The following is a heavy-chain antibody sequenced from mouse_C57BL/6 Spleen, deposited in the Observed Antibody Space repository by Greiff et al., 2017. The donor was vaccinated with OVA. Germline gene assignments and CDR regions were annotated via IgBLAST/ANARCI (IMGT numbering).Heavy chain of an antibody. D-gene: IGHD1-1*01. CDR3: ARGDYGSSSAWFAY. CDR1: GYAFSSYW. V-gene: IGHV1-80*01. CDR2: IYPGDGDT. J-gene: IGHJ3*01. Sequence: QVQLQQSGAELVKPGASVKISCKASGYAFSSYWMNWVKKRPGKGLEWIGQIYPGDGDTKYNGKFKGKATLTADTSSSTAYMQLSSLTSEDSAVYFCARGDYGSSSAWFAYWGQGTLVTVSA.